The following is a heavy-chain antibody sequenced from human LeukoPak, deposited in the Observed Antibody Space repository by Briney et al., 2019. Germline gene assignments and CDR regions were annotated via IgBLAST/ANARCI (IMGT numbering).Heavy chain of an antibody. J-gene: IGHJ4*02. CDR2: IYYSGST. Sequence: SETLSLTCTVSGGSISSYYWSWIRQPPGKGLEWIGYIYYSGSTNCNPSLKSRVTISVDTSKNQFSLKLSSVTAADTAVYYCARASEWEPFDYWGQGTLVTVSS. V-gene: IGHV4-59*01. D-gene: IGHD1-26*01. CDR3: ARASEWEPFDY. CDR1: GGSISSYY.